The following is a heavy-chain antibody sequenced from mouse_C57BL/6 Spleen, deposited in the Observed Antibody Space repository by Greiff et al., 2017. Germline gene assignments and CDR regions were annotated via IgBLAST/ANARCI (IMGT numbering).Heavy chain of an antibody. J-gene: IGHJ4*01. V-gene: IGHV5-6*01. CDR2: ISSGGSYT. CDR3: ARPLRDAMDY. CDR1: GFTFSSYG. Sequence: EVKVVESGGDLVKPGGSLKLSCAASGFTFSSYGMSWVRQTPDKRLEWVATISSGGSYTYYPDSVKGRFTISRDNAKNTLYLQMSSLKSEDTAMYYCARPLRDAMDYWGQGTSVTVSS. D-gene: IGHD1-1*01.